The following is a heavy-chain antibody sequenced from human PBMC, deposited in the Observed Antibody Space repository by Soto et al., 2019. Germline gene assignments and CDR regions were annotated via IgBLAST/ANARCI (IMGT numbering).Heavy chain of an antibody. Sequence: RRLSCAASGFTFTRYSMNWVRQAPGKGLEWVSSISSTTNYIYYGDSMKGRFTISRDNAKNSLYLEMNSLRAEDTAVYYCARESEDLTSNFVYWGQGTLVPVSS. CDR1: GFTFTRYS. CDR2: ISSTTNYI. V-gene: IGHV3-21*06. D-gene: IGHD7-27*01. J-gene: IGHJ4*02. CDR3: ARESEDLTSNFVY.